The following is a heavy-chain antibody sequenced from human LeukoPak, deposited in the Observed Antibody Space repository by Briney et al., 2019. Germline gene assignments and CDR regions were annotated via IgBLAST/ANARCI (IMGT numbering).Heavy chain of an antibody. CDR1: GFTFSSYG. D-gene: IGHD6-19*01. Sequence: GGSLRLSCAASGFTFSSYGMHWVRQAPGKGLEWVAFIRNDGRNKYYADSVKGRFTISRDNSKNTLYLQMNSLRVEDTAVYYCARFSSGWSPSGFDYWGQGTLVTVSS. CDR3: ARFSSGWSPSGFDY. V-gene: IGHV3-30*02. J-gene: IGHJ4*02. CDR2: IRNDGRNK.